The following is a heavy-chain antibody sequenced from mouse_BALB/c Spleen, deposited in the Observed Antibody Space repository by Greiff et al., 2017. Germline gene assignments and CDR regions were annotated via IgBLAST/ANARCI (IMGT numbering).Heavy chain of an antibody. Sequence: VQLQQSGPELVKPGASVKISCKATGYTFSSYWIEWVKQRPGHGLEWIGEILPGSGSTNYNEKFKGKATFTADTSSNTAYMQLSSLTSEDSAVYYCARRLRRGYYAMDYWGQGTSVTVSS. D-gene: IGHD2-4*01. CDR2: ILPGSGST. V-gene: IGHV1-9*01. J-gene: IGHJ4*01. CDR3: ARRLRRGYYAMDY. CDR1: GYTFSSYW.